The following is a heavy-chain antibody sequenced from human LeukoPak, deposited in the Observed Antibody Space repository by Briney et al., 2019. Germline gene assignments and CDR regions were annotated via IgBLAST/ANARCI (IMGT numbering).Heavy chain of an antibody. CDR1: GYTFTSYY. CDR3: ARDRSLVTAVSGSMNY. D-gene: IGHD6-19*01. J-gene: IGHJ4*02. CDR2: INPSGGST. V-gene: IGHV1-46*01. Sequence: ASVKVSCKASGYTFTSYYMHWVRRAPGQGLEWMGIINPSGGSTSYAQKFQGRVTMTRDTSTSTVYMELSSLRSEDTAVYYCARDRSLVTAVSGSMNYWGQGTPVTVSS.